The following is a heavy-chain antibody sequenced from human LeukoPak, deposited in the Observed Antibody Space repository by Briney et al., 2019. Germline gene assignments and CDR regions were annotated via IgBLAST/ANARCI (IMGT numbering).Heavy chain of an antibody. Sequence: NPGGSLRLSCAASGFTFSSYSMNWVRQAPGKGLEWVSSISSSSSYIYYADSVKGRFTISRDNAKNSLYLQMNSLRAEDTAVYYCAKGRATMVRGILGYWGQGTLVTVSS. CDR3: AKGRATMVRGILGY. D-gene: IGHD3-10*01. CDR2: ISSSSSYI. J-gene: IGHJ4*02. V-gene: IGHV3-21*04. CDR1: GFTFSSYS.